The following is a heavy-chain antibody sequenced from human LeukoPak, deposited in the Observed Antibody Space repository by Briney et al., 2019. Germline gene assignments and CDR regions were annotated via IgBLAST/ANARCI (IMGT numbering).Heavy chain of an antibody. CDR3: ARDIAEGYYYYYMDV. Sequence: SETLSLTCAVYGGSFSGYYWSWIRQPPGKGLEWIGEINHSGSTNYNPSLKSRVTISVDTSKNQFSLKLSSVTAADTAVYYCARDIAEGYYYYYMDVWGKGTTVTVSS. CDR2: INHSGST. J-gene: IGHJ6*03. CDR1: GGSFSGYY. V-gene: IGHV4-34*01. D-gene: IGHD5-12*01.